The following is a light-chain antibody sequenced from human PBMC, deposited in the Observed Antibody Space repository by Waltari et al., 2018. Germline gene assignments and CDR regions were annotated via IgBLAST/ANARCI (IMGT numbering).Light chain of an antibody. CDR1: QNIGTY. CDR2: AAS. V-gene: IGKV3-20*01. Sequence: LTQSPGTLSLSPGERATLSCRASQNIGTYLVWYQQKPGQPPRLLMDAASRRATGIPARFSGSGSGTDFSLTISRLEPEDFAVYYCQNHERLPATFGQGTKVEIK. CDR3: QNHERLPAT. J-gene: IGKJ1*01.